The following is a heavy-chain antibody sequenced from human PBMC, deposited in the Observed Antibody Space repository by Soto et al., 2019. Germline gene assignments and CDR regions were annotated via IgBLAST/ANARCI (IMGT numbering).Heavy chain of an antibody. CDR2: ISSNGGST. V-gene: IGHV3-64D*06. D-gene: IGHD2-21*02. CDR3: ARTIVVVTALDA. Sequence: GSLRLSCSASGFTFSGYAMRWVRQAPGKGLEYVSAISSNGGSTYDADSVKGRLTISRDSSKNTLYLQMSSLRAEDTAVYYCARTIVVVTALDAWGQGALVTVCS. J-gene: IGHJ5*02. CDR1: GFTFSGYA.